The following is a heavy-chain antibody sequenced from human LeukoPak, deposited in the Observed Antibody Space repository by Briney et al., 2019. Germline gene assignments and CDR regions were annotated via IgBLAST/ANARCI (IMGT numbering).Heavy chain of an antibody. CDR3: ARDGSGAYHYYYYGMDV. CDR2: ISAYNGNT. J-gene: IGHJ6*02. CDR1: GYTFTSYG. D-gene: IGHD1-14*01. Sequence: SVKVSCKASGYTFTSYGISWVRQAPGQGLEWMGWISAYNGNTNYAQKLQGRVTMATDTSTSTAYMELRSLRSDDTTVYYCARDGSGAYHYYYYGMDVWGQGTTVTVSS. V-gene: IGHV1-18*01.